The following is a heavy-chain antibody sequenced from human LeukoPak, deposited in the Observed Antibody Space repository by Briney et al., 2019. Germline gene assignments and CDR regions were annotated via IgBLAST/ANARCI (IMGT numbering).Heavy chain of an antibody. CDR2: MNPNSGNT. V-gene: IGHV1-8*01. CDR3: ARWRRDSSGYYILDY. Sequence: ASVKVSCKASGYTFTSYDINWVRQATGQGREWMGWMNPNSGNTGYAQKFQGRVTMTRNTSISTAYMELSSLRSEDTAVYYCARWRRDSSGYYILDYWGQGTLVTVSS. D-gene: IGHD3-22*01. J-gene: IGHJ4*02. CDR1: GYTFTSYD.